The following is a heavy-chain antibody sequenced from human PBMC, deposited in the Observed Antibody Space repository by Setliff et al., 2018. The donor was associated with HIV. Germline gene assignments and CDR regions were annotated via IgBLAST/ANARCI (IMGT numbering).Heavy chain of an antibody. Sequence: PGGSLRLSCVASGFRFGDYPMHWVRQAPGKGLEWLSLITWDGNKIFYADSVRGRFRISRDNRRNSLFLQMDSLRFEDTATYYCAKVGGDGRYYYYHMDVWGKGTTVTSPQ. CDR2: ITWDGNKI. V-gene: IGHV3-43*01. CDR1: GFRFGDYP. CDR3: AKVGGDGRYYYYHMDV. D-gene: IGHD3-10*01. J-gene: IGHJ6*04.